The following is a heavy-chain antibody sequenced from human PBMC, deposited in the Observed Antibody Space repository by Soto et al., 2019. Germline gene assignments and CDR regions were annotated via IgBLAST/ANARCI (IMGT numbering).Heavy chain of an antibody. Sequence: EVQLVGSGGGLVQPGGSLRLSCAASGFTFSSYWMSWVRQAPGKGLEWVANIKKDGSEKYYVDSVKGRFTISRDNAKNSLYLQMNSLRAEDTAVYYCARVDGIDGDYADYWGQGTLVTVSS. J-gene: IGHJ4*02. V-gene: IGHV3-7*01. CDR1: GFTFSSYW. CDR2: IKKDGSEK. CDR3: ARVDGIDGDYADY. D-gene: IGHD4-17*01.